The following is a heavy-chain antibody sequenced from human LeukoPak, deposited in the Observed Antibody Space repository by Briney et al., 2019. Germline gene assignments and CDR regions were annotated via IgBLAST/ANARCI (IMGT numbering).Heavy chain of an antibody. CDR2: IYYSGST. D-gene: IGHD2-2*01. CDR1: GGSISSYY. J-gene: IGHJ4*02. CDR3: ARAAVPAAHDY. V-gene: IGHV4-59*01. Sequence: SETLSLTCTGSGGSISSYYWSWIRQPPGKGLGWIGYIYYSGSTNYNPSLKSRVTISVDTSKNQFSLKLSSVTAADTAVYYCARAAVPAAHDYWGQGTLVTVSA.